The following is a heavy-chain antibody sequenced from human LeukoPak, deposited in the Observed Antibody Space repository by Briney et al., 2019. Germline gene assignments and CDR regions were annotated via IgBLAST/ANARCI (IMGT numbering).Heavy chain of an antibody. CDR1: GFTFDDYA. D-gene: IGHD3-3*01. CDR3: AKDSLAGDFGVVFEY. Sequence: PGGSLRLSCAASGFTFDDYAMHWVRQAPGKGLERVSLITGDGGTPYYADSVKGRFSISRDNSKNSLYLHMNSLRTEDTAFYYCAKDSLAGDFGVVFEYWGQGALVTVSS. V-gene: IGHV3-43*02. J-gene: IGHJ4*02. CDR2: ITGDGGTP.